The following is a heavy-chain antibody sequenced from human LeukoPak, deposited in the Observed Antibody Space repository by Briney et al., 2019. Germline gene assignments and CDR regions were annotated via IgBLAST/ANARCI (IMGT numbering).Heavy chain of an antibody. CDR2: ISYDGSNK. CDR3: ARDVSGGGLDY. J-gene: IGHJ4*02. CDR1: GFSFSGYG. Sequence: GGSLRLSCAASGFSFSGYGMHWVRQAPGKGLEWVAVISYDGSNKHYADSVKGRFTVSRDNSQDTLYLQMNSLIPEDTALYYCARDVSGGGLDYWGQGTLVPVSS. V-gene: IGHV3-30*03. D-gene: IGHD2-15*01.